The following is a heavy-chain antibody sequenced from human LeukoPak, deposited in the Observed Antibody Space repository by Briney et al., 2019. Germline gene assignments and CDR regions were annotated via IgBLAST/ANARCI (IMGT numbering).Heavy chain of an antibody. V-gene: IGHV3-64D*09. D-gene: IGHD1-1*01. J-gene: IGHJ4*02. CDR1: GFTFGRYE. Sequence: AVSLRLSCAGSGFTFGRYEMNWLRQAPGKGLEYVSGISNNGGSSFYADSVKGRFTISRDNSKNTLYLQMSSLRAEDTAVYYCVKITSVTGGDCWGQGTRLSVS. CDR3: VKITSVTGGDC. CDR2: ISNNGGSS.